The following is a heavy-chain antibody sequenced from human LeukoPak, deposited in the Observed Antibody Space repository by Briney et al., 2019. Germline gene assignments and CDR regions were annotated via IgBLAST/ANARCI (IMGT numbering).Heavy chain of an antibody. V-gene: IGHV3-11*01. Sequence: PGGSLRLSCAASGFTFSDYYMSWIRQAPGKGLEWVSYISSSGSTIYYADSVKGRFTISRDNAKNSLYLQMNSLRAEDTAVYYCAGTPPYSNYKYYYYYMDVWGKGTTVTVSS. J-gene: IGHJ6*03. D-gene: IGHD4-11*01. CDR3: AGTPPYSNYKYYYYYMDV. CDR1: GFTFSDYY. CDR2: ISSSGSTI.